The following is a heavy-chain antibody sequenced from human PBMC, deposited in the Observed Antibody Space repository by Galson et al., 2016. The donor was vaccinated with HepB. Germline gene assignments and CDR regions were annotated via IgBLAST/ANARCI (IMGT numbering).Heavy chain of an antibody. D-gene: IGHD1-26*01. CDR1: GFPFSSYA. J-gene: IGHJ6*04. Sequence: SLRLSCAASGFPFSSYAMAWLRQAPGKGLEWVSALSASGDRTFYADSVKGRLIISRDNSKNTLSLQMNSLTADDTAIYYCVQGSTAPAVWGKGTTVTVSS. CDR3: VQGSTAPAV. V-gene: IGHV3-23*01. CDR2: LSASGDRT.